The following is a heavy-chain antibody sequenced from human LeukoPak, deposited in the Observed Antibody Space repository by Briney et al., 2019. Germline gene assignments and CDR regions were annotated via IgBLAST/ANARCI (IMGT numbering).Heavy chain of an antibody. V-gene: IGHV3-30*18. Sequence: PGGSLRLSCAASGFTFSSYGMHWVRQAPGKGLEWVAVISYDGSNKYYADSVKDRFTISRDNSKNTLYLQMNSLRAEDTAVYYCAKAVGATWDYYYGMDVWGQGTTVTVSS. CDR1: GFTFSSYG. CDR2: ISYDGSNK. CDR3: AKAVGATWDYYYGMDV. D-gene: IGHD1-26*01. J-gene: IGHJ6*02.